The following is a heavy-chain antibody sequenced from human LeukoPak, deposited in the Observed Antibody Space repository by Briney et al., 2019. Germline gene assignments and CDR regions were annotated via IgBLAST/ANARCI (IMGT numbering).Heavy chain of an antibody. D-gene: IGHD3-9*01. V-gene: IGHV4-34*01. CDR3: ARGEIVLRYFDWPLSRYYYGMDV. Sequence: SETLSLTCAVYGGSFSGYYWSWIRQPPGKGLEWIGEINHSGSTNYNPSLKSRVTISVDTSKNQFSLKLSSVTAADTAVYYCARGEIVLRYFDWPLSRYYYGMDVWGQGTTVTVSS. CDR2: INHSGST. CDR1: GGSFSGYY. J-gene: IGHJ6*02.